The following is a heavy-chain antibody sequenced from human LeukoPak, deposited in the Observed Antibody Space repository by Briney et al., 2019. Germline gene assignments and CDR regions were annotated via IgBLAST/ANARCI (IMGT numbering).Heavy chain of an antibody. J-gene: IGHJ4*02. CDR3: ARDGAAAAGTEPHFDY. CDR1: GGSVSSGSYY. Sequence: SETLSLTCTVSGGSVSSGSYYRSWIRQPPGKGLEWIGYIYYSGSTNYNPSLKSRVTISVDTSKNQFSLKLSSVTAADTAVYYCARDGAAAAGTEPHFDYWGQGTLVTVSS. D-gene: IGHD6-13*01. CDR2: IYYSGST. V-gene: IGHV4-61*01.